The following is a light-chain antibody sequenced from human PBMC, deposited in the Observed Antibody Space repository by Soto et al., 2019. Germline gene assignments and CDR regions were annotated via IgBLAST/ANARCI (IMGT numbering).Light chain of an antibody. Sequence: QSALTQPPSASGSPGQSVTISCTGTSSDVGGYNYVSWYQQHPGKAPKLMIYEVSNRPSGVPDRFSGSKSGNTASLTVSGLQSEDEADYYGTSYAGTNNFDVFGTGTKLTVL. CDR3: TSYAGTNNFDV. J-gene: IGLJ1*01. V-gene: IGLV2-8*01. CDR1: SSDVGGYNY. CDR2: EVS.